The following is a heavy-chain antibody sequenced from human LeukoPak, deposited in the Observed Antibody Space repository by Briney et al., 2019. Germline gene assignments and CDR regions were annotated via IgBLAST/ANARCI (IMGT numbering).Heavy chain of an antibody. CDR1: SGSISSGDYY. Sequence: PSETLSLTCTVSSGSISSGDYYWSWIRQPPGKGLEWIGYISSSGTTYYNPSLRSRITISVDSSKSQFSLNLSSVTASGTAVYYCAGVGNGGYGGFDYWGQGTLVTVSS. V-gene: IGHV4-30-4*01. CDR3: AGVGNGGYGGFDY. J-gene: IGHJ4*02. CDR2: ISSSGTT. D-gene: IGHD5-12*01.